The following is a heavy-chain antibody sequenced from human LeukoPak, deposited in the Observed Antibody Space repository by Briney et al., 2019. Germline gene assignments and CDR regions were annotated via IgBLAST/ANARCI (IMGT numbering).Heavy chain of an antibody. CDR2: IYSDGTS. CDR1: GFTVSNSY. V-gene: IGHV3-53*01. Sequence: PGGSLRLSCAASGFTVSNSYMSWIRQAPGKGLEWVSVIYSDGTSYYADSVKARFSISRDNSKNTLYLQMNSLRVEDTDMYYCTKTGGPWDWGQGTLVTVSS. CDR3: TKTGGPWD. J-gene: IGHJ4*02. D-gene: IGHD7-27*01.